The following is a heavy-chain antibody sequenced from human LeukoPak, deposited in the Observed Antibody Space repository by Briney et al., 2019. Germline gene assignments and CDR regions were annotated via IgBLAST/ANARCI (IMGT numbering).Heavy chain of an antibody. J-gene: IGHJ3*02. CDR1: GGSFSGYY. CDR2: INHSGST. CDR3: ARERPSYDILTGYPYDAFDI. D-gene: IGHD3-9*01. V-gene: IGHV4-34*01. Sequence: SETLSLTCAVYGGSFSGYYWSWIRQPPGKGLEWIGEINHSGSTNYNPSLKSRVTISVDTSKNQFSLKLSSVTAADTAVYYCARERPSYDILTGYPYDAFDIWGQGTMVTVSS.